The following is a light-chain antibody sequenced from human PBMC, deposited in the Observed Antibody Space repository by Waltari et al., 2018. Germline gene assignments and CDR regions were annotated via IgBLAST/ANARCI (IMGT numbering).Light chain of an antibody. CDR1: SSNIGAGYA. Sequence: QSVLTQPPSVSGAPGQRVTIFCTGSSSNIGAGYAVHWYQQLPGTAPKLLIYVNNNRPSGVPDRFSGSKSGTSASLAITGLQAEDEADYYCQSYDSSLSGSVFGGGTKLTVL. CDR3: QSYDSSLSGSV. CDR2: VNN. V-gene: IGLV1-40*01. J-gene: IGLJ2*01.